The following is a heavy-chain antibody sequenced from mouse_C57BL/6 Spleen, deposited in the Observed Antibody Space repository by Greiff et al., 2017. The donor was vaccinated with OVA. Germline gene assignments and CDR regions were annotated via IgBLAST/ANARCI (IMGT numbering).Heavy chain of an antibody. V-gene: IGHV5-16*01. J-gene: IGHJ3*01. CDR2: INYDGSST. CDR3: ARDRGSYYSNYEGFAY. Sequence: EVQLVESEGGLVQPGSSMKLSCTASGFTFSDYYMAWVRQVPEKGLEWVANINYDGSSTYYLDSLKSRFIISRDNAKNILYLQMSSLKSEDTATYYCARDRGSYYSNYEGFAYWGQGTLVTVSA. CDR1: GFTFSDYY. D-gene: IGHD2-5*01.